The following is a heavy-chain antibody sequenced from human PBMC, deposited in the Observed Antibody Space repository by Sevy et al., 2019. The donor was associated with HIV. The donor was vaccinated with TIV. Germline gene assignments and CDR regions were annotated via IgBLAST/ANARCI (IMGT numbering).Heavy chain of an antibody. CDR1: GFTFTAYP. D-gene: IGHD1-1*01. Sequence: GGSLRLSCAVSGFTFTAYPMAWVRQGPGKGLEWVSAMTRTGEATHYADSVKGRFTISRDDSKSMWYLQMNRLKADDTAIYYCLKRKWDPSPGQDNWFDPWGQGTLVTVSS. J-gene: IGHJ5*02. CDR2: MTRTGEAT. CDR3: LKRKWDPSPGQDNWFDP. V-gene: IGHV3-23*01.